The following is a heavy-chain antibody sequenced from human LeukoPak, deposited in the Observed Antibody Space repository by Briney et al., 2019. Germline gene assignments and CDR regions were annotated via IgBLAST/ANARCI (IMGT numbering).Heavy chain of an antibody. CDR1: GGSITNYY. CDR2: IYYSGGT. V-gene: IGHV4-59*13. Sequence: PSETLSLTCNVSGGSITNYYWSWIRQPPGKGLEWIGYIYYSGGTNYNPSLKSRVTISLDTSKNHFSLKLSSVTAADTAVYYCTRRCKDAYTLYCFDYWGQGTLVTVSS. J-gene: IGHJ4*02. CDR3: TRRCKDAYTLYCFDY. D-gene: IGHD5-24*01.